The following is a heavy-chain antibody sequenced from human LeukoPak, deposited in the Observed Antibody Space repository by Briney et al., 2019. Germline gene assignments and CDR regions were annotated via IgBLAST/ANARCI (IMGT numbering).Heavy chain of an antibody. V-gene: IGHV4-59*12. CDR3: ARDPEGGYYMDV. CDR1: GGSISSYY. CDR2: IYYSGST. J-gene: IGHJ6*03. Sequence: SETLSLTCTVSGGSISSYYWSWIRQPPGKGLEWIGYIYYSGSTNYNPSLKSRVTISVDRSKNQFSLKLSSVTAADTAVYYCARDPEGGYYMDVWGKGTTVTVSS. D-gene: IGHD3-10*01.